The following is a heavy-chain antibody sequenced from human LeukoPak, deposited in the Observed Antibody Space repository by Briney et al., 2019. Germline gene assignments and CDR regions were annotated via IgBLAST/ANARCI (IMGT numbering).Heavy chain of an antibody. J-gene: IGHJ1*01. Sequence: GSLRLSCAASGFTFSSYWMSWVRQAPGKGLEWIGEINHSGSTNYNPSLKSRVTISVDTSKNQFSLKLSSVTAADTAVYYCARGLLKWNSSGYYYFQHWGQGTLVTVSS. D-gene: IGHD3-22*01. V-gene: IGHV4-34*01. CDR2: INHSGST. CDR3: ARGLLKWNSSGYYYFQH. CDR1: GFTFSSYW.